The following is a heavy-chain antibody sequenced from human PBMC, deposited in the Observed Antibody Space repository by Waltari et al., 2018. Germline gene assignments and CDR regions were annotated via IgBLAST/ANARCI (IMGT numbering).Heavy chain of an antibody. CDR2: IYSGGST. CDR3: AKDGPYYDFWSGYLDNDYYYYYMDV. Sequence: EVQLLESGGGLVQPGGSLRLSCAASGFTFSSYAMSWVRQAPGKGLEWVSVIYSGGSTYYADSVKGRFTISRDNSKNTLYLQMNSLRAEDTAVYYCAKDGPYYDFWSGYLDNDYYYYYMDVWGKGTTVTVSS. V-gene: IGHV3-23*03. CDR1: GFTFSSYA. D-gene: IGHD3-3*01. J-gene: IGHJ6*03.